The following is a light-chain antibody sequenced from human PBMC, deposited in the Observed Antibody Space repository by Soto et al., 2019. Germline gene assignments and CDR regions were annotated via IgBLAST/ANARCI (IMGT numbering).Light chain of an antibody. J-gene: IGKJ2*01. CDR1: QNLSRN. CDR3: KQYAKWPHT. V-gene: IGKV3-15*01. Sequence: EMVMTQSPATLSVSPGERATLSCRASQNLSRNLAWYQQQPGQAPRLLIFYASTRATGIPARFSGSGSGTDFTLTISSLQSEDFAVYYCKQYAKWPHTFGQGTKLEIK. CDR2: YAS.